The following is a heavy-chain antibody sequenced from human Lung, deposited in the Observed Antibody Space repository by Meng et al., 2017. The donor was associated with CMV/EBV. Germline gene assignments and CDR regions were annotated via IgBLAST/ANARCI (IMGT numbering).Heavy chain of an antibody. CDR1: GFTFSSYS. J-gene: IGHJ4*02. Sequence: GGSXRLXCAASGFTFSSYSMNWVRQAPGKGLEWVSSISSSSSYIYYADSVKGRFTISRDNAKNSLYLQMNSLRAEDTAVYYCARGSSSSWYEGSYYFDYWXQGPLVTVSS. CDR3: ARGSSSSWYEGSYYFDY. D-gene: IGHD6-13*01. V-gene: IGHV3-21*01. CDR2: ISSSSSYI.